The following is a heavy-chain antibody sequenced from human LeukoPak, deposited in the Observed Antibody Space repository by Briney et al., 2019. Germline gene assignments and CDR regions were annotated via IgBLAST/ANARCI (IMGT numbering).Heavy chain of an antibody. CDR2: VYYSGST. D-gene: IGHD6-19*01. J-gene: IGHJ4*02. CDR3: ARILTGYSSGGRDY. V-gene: IGHV4-39*07. CDR1: GGSISSSSYL. Sequence: SETLSLTCTVSGGSISSSSYLWGWIRQPPGKGLEWIGSVYYSGSTYYNPSLKSRVTISVDESKNQFSLKLSSVTAADTAVYYCARILTGYSSGGRDYWGQGTLVTVSS.